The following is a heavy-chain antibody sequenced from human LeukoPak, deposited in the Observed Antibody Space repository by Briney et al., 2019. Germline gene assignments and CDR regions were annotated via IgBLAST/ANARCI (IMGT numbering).Heavy chain of an antibody. Sequence: GGSLRLSCAASGFTFSSYSMNWVRQAPGKGLEWVSSISSSSSYIYYADSVKGRFTISRDNSKNTLYLQMNSLRAEDTAVYYCAKVRTYYDFWNWGQGTLVTVSS. D-gene: IGHD3-3*01. CDR2: ISSSSSYI. CDR3: AKVRTYYDFWN. V-gene: IGHV3-21*01. CDR1: GFTFSSYS. J-gene: IGHJ4*02.